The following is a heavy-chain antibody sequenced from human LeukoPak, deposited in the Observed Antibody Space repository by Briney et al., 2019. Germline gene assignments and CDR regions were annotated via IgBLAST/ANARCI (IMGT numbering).Heavy chain of an antibody. CDR3: ASSPLQYDILTGSAFDY. CDR1: GGTFSSYA. CDR2: IIPIFGTA. V-gene: IGHV1-69*06. J-gene: IGHJ4*02. Sequence: SVKVSCKASGGTFSSYAISWVRQAPGQGLEWMGGIIPIFGTANYAQKFQGRVTITADKSTSTAYMELSSLRSEDTAVYYCASSPLQYDILTGSAFDYWGQGTLVTVSS. D-gene: IGHD3-9*01.